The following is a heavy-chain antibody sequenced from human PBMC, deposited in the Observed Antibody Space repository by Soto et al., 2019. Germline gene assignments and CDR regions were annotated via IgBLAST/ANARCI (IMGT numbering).Heavy chain of an antibody. CDR2: ISYDGSNK. CDR3: AKVLEYDAFDI. Sequence: PGGSLRLSCAASGFTFSSYGMHWVRQAPGKGLEWVAVISYDGSNKYYADSVKGRFTISRDNSKNTLYLQMNSLRAEDTAVYYCAKVLEYDAFDIWGQGTMVTVSS. J-gene: IGHJ3*02. CDR1: GFTFSSYG. D-gene: IGHD6-6*01. V-gene: IGHV3-30*18.